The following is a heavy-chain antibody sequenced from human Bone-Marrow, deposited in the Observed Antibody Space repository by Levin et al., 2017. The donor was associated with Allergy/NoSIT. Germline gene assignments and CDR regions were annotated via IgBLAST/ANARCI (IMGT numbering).Heavy chain of an antibody. CDR1: RGSLSSNY. V-gene: IGHV4-4*07. Sequence: SETLSLTCSLSRGSLSSNYWTWIRQPAGKGLEWIGRIHTRGTANYNPSLKSRVTMPVDTSRNQFSLSLTSVTAADTAIYYCARQDILQIYDTNNYPPLDPWGQGILVTVSS. J-gene: IGHJ5*02. CDR2: IHTRGTA. D-gene: IGHD2-8*01. CDR3: ARQDILQIYDTNNYPPLDP.